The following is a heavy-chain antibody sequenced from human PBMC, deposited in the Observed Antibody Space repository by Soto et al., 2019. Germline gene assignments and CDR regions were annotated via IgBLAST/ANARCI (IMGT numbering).Heavy chain of an antibody. CDR2: MIPIFGTA. Sequence: QVQLVQSGAEAKKPGSSVKVSCKASGGTFSSYAISWVRQAPGQGLEWIGGMIPIFGTANYAQKFQGRVTITADESTSTAYMELSSLRSEDTAVYYCARDQRYSSSWQLSFDYWGQGTLVTVSS. CDR3: ARDQRYSSSWQLSFDY. J-gene: IGHJ4*02. CDR1: GGTFSSYA. D-gene: IGHD6-13*01. V-gene: IGHV1-69*01.